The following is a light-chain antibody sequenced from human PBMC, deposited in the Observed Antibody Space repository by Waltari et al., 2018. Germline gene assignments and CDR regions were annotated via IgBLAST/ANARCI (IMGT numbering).Light chain of an antibody. CDR2: AAS. CDR1: QGISSY. V-gene: IGKV1-9*01. CDR3: QQLNSYPPT. J-gene: IGKJ3*01. Sequence: DLQLTQSPSFLSASGRDRVTSTCRASQGISSYLAWYQQKPGKAPKLLIYAASTLQSGVPSRFSGSGSGTEFTLTISSLQPEDFATYYCQQLNSYPPTFGPGTKVDIK.